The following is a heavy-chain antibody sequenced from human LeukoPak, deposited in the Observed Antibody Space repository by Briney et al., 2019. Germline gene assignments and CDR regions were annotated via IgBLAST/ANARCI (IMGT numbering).Heavy chain of an antibody. V-gene: IGHV1-2*06. CDR2: INPNSGGT. Sequence: ASVKVSCKASGYTFTGYYMHWVRQAPGQGLEWMGRINPNSGGTNYAQKFQGRVTMTRDTSISTACMELSRLRSDDTAVYYCARVAVYCSSTSCFRVWFDPWGQGTLVTVSS. J-gene: IGHJ5*02. CDR3: ARVAVYCSSTSCFRVWFDP. D-gene: IGHD2-2*01. CDR1: GYTFTGYY.